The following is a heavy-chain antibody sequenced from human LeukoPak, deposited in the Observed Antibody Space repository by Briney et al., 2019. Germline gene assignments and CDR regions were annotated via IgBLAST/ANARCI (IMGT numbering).Heavy chain of an antibody. CDR2: IYYSGST. V-gene: IGHV4-59*01. D-gene: IGHD6-19*01. CDR3: ARFASSGWPSRWFDP. CDR1: GGSISSYC. J-gene: IGHJ5*02. Sequence: SETLSLTCTVSGGSISSYCWSWIRQPPGKGLEWIGYIYYSGSTNYNPSLKSRVTISVDTSKNQFSLKMSSVTAADTGVYYCARFASSGWPSRWFDPWGQGTLVTVSS.